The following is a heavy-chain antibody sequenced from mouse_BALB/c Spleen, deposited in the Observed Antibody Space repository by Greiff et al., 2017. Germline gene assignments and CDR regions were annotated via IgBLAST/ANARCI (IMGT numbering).Heavy chain of an antibody. J-gene: IGHJ4*01. V-gene: IGHV4-1*02. D-gene: IGHD2-2*01. CDR2: INPDSSTI. CDR3: ARRGIWLRGAMDY. CDR1: GFDFSRYW. Sequence: EVKLLESGGGLVQPGGSLKLSCAASGFDFSRYWMSWVRQAPGKGLEWIGEINPDSSTINYTPSLKDKFIISRDNAKNTLYLQMSKVRSEDTALYYCARRGIWLRGAMDYWGQGTSVTVSS.